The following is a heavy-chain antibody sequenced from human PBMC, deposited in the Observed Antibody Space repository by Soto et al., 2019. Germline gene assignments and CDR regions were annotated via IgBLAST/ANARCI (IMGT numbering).Heavy chain of an antibody. CDR2: ISGSGGST. CDR1: GFTFSSYA. D-gene: IGHD2-15*01. J-gene: IGHJ5*02. CDR3: GRDDGRQLGDCSGGSWYPASP. Sequence: EVQLLESGGGLVQPGGSLRLSCAASGFTFSSYAMSWVRQAPGKGLEWVSAISGSGGSTYYPDSVKGRITISRDNAKNAMYMKMNSMRAEDTAVYYCGRDDGRQLGDCSGGSWYPASPWGQGTLVIVST. V-gene: IGHV3-23*01.